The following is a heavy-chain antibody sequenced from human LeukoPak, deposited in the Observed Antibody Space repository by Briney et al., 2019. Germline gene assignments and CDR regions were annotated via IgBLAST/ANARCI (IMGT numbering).Heavy chain of an antibody. CDR1: GFTFSNYN. Sequence: PGGSLRLSCAASGFTFSNYNMNWVRQAPGKGLEWVSYISSSSSTIYYADSVKGRFTISRDNAKNSLYLQMNSLRAEDTAVYCCASLYGEILDYWGQGTLVTVSS. D-gene: IGHD4-17*01. V-gene: IGHV3-48*01. CDR3: ASLYGEILDY. J-gene: IGHJ4*02. CDR2: ISSSSSTI.